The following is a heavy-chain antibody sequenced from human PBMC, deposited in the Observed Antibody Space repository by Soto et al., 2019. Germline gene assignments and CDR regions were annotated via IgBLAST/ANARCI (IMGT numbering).Heavy chain of an antibody. D-gene: IGHD4-17*01. V-gene: IGHV1-69*01. J-gene: IGHJ6*02. Sequence: QVQLVQSGAEVKKPGASVKVSCKASGGTFSSYAISWVRQAPGHGLEWMGGIIPILGTANYAQKFEGRVTITADESTSTAYMEMSSLRSEDTAVYYCVCGYYGYYCYGMDVWGQGTTVTVSS. CDR3: VCGYYGYYCYGMDV. CDR1: GGTFSSYA. CDR2: IIPILGTA.